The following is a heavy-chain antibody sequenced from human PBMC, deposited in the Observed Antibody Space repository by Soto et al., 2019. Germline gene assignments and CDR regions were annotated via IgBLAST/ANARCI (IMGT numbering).Heavy chain of an antibody. V-gene: IGHV3-53*01. CDR3: ARDLRTLYGMDV. CDR2: IYSGGST. CDR1: GFTVSSNY. J-gene: IGHJ6*02. Sequence: EVQLVESGGGLIQPGGSLRLSCAASGFTVSSNYMSWVRQAPGKGLEWVSGIYSGGSTYYADSVKGRFTISRDNSKNTLYLQMNSLRAEYTAVYYCARDLRTLYGMDVWGQGTTVTVSS.